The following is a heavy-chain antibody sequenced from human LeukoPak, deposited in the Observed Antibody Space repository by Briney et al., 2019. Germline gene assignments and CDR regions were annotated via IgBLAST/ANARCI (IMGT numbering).Heavy chain of an antibody. CDR2: ISYDGGNK. D-gene: IGHD3-22*01. CDR3: ARDPTYYDSSGYYYYYYGMDV. CDR1: GFTFSSYA. J-gene: IGHJ6*02. V-gene: IGHV3-30-3*01. Sequence: GGSLRLSCAASGFTFSSYAMHWVRQAPGKGLEWVAVISYDGGNKYYADSVKGRFSISRDNTKGSLFLQLNSLRAEDTAVYYCARDPTYYDSSGYYYYYYGMDVWGQGTTVTVSS.